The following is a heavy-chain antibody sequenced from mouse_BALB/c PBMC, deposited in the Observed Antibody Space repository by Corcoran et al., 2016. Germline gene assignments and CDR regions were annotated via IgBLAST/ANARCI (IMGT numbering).Heavy chain of an antibody. J-gene: IGHJ3*01. Sequence: EVQLQQSGPELVKPGASVKMSCKASGYTFTSYVMHWVKQKPGQGLEWIGYINPYNDGTKYNEKFKGKATLTSDKSSSTAYMELSSQTSEDSAVYYCARNGNYVGFAYWGQGTLVTVSA. CDR1: GYTFTSYV. D-gene: IGHD2-1*01. CDR2: INPYNDGT. CDR3: ARNGNYVGFAY. V-gene: IGHV1S136*01.